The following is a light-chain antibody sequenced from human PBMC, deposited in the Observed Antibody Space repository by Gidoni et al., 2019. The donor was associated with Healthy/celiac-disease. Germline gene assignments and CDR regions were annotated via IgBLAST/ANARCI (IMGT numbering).Light chain of an antibody. Sequence: SPAVSLGERATINCKSSPSVFYSSNNTNYLTWYQQKPGQPPKLLIYWASTRKSGVPDRFSGSGSGTDFTLTISSLQAEDVAVYYCQQYYSTPRTFGQGTKVEIK. CDR1: PSVFYSSNNTNY. CDR2: WAS. CDR3: QQYYSTPRT. V-gene: IGKV4-1*01. J-gene: IGKJ1*01.